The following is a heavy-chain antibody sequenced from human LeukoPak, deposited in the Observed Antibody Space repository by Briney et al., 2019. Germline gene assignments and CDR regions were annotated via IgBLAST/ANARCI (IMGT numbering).Heavy chain of an antibody. CDR1: GFTFSTYA. CDR2: ISGSGDDT. Sequence: GGSLRLSCTASGFTFSTYAMAWVRQAPGKGLEWASVISGSGDDTYYADSVKGRFTISRDNSKNTLYLQMNSLRAEDTAVYYCARDPHSGSYSLDYWGQGTLVTVSS. J-gene: IGHJ4*02. V-gene: IGHV3-23*01. D-gene: IGHD1-26*01. CDR3: ARDPHSGSYSLDY.